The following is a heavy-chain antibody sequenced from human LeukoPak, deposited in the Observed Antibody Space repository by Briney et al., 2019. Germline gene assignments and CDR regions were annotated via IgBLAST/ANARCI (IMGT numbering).Heavy chain of an antibody. CDR3: ARVRTDGNWFDP. CDR2: ISSSSSYI. D-gene: IGHD5-24*01. CDR1: GFTFSSYS. V-gene: IGHV3-21*01. J-gene: IGHJ5*02. Sequence: GGSLRLSCAASGFTFSSYSMNWVRQAPGKGLEWVSSISSSSSYIYYADSVKGRFTISSDKAKNSLYLRIISLRAEDTAVYYCARVRTDGNWFDPWGQGTLVTVSS.